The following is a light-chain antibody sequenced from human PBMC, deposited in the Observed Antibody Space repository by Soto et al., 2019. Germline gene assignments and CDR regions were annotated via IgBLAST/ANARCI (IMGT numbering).Light chain of an antibody. J-gene: IGKJ4*01. CDR3: QQRSNWPLLT. CDR1: QSVSSSY. V-gene: IGKV3D-20*02. CDR2: GAS. Sequence: EIVFTQSPGTLFLSPGERATPSCRALQSVSSSYLAWYQQKPGQAPRVLIYGASSRATGIPDRFSGSGSGTDFTLTISSLEPEDFAVYYCQQRSNWPLLTFGGGTKVDIK.